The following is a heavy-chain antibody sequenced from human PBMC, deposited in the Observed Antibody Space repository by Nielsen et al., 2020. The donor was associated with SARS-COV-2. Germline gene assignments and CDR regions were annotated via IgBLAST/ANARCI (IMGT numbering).Heavy chain of an antibody. CDR3: ARDKIEIAVVFAGTPYNWLDP. CDR2: INPKSGGT. CDR1: GYTFTDYY. J-gene: IGHJ5*02. D-gene: IGHD2-15*01. Sequence: ASVKVSCKASGYTFTDYYIHWVRQAPGQGLEWMGRINPKSGGTEYAQKFQGRVTLTRDTSISTVYMELSSLRSDDTAVYYCARDKIEIAVVFAGTPYNWLDPWGQGTLVTISS. V-gene: IGHV1-2*06.